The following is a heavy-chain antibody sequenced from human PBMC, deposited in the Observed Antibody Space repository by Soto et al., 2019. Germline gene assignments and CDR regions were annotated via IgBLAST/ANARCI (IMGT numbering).Heavy chain of an antibody. CDR2: INAGNGNT. Sequence: GASLKVSCKSSGYPFTSYGSHWVRQAPGQRLEWMGWINAGNGNTKYSQKFQGRVTITRDTSASTAYMELSSLRSEDTAVYYCARVSGYCSGGSCYSRYAFDIWGQGTMVTVSS. V-gene: IGHV1-3*01. D-gene: IGHD2-15*01. J-gene: IGHJ3*02. CDR1: GYPFTSYG. CDR3: ARVSGYCSGGSCYSRYAFDI.